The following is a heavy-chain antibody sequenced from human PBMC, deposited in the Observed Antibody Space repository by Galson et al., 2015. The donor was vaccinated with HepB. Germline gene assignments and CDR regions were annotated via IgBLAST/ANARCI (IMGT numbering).Heavy chain of an antibody. CDR1: GFNFGDYG. Sequence: SLRLSCAASGFNFGDYGMHWVRQAPGKGLQWVATISSAGTTQYYADSVKGRFTSSRDNSKNMLYLQMNSLGAEDTAVYYCARDAMGRGSGSYSAFDYWGQGTLVTVSS. CDR2: ISSAGTTQ. CDR3: ARDAMGRGSGSYSAFDY. D-gene: IGHD1-26*01. J-gene: IGHJ4*02. V-gene: IGHV3-30*03.